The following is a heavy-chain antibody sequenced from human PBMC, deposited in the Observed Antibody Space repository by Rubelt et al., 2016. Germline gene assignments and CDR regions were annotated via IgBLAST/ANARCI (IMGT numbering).Heavy chain of an antibody. Sequence: EVQLVESGGGLVKPGGSLRLSCAASGFTFSSYSMNWVRQAPGKGLEWVSSISSSSSYIYYADSGKGRFTISRDNAKNSLYLQMNSLSAEETCVYYCAREARYGYKEFDPWGQGTLVTVSS. J-gene: IGHJ5*02. D-gene: IGHD5-24*01. CDR3: AREARYGYKEFDP. CDR2: ISSSSSYI. V-gene: IGHV3-21*01. CDR1: GFTFSSYS.